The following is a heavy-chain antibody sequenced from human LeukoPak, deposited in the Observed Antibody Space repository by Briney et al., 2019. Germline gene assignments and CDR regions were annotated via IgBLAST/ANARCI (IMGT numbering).Heavy chain of an antibody. J-gene: IGHJ6*03. CDR2: ISGSGGST. CDR3: AKAKYYYDSSGHYYYYYYMDV. V-gene: IGHV3-23*01. Sequence: ETLSLTCAVYGGSFSGYYWSWIRQPPGKGLEWVSAISGSGGSTYYADSVKGRFTISRDNSKNTLYLQMNSLRAEDTAVYYCAKAKYYYDSSGHYYYYYYMDVWGKGTTVTISS. CDR1: GGSFSGYY. D-gene: IGHD3-22*01.